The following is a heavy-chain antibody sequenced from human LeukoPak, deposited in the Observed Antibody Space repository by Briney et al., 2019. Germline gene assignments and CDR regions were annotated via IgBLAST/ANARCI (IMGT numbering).Heavy chain of an antibody. CDR1: GGSISSGSYY. V-gene: IGHV4-61*02. CDR3: ARSEYSYGADAFDI. Sequence: SETLSLTCTVSGGSISSGSYYWSWIRQPAGKGLEWIGRIYTSGSTNYNPSLKSRITISVDTSKNQFSLRLSSVTAADTAVYYCARSEYSYGADAFDIWGQGTMVTVSS. J-gene: IGHJ3*02. CDR2: IYTSGST. D-gene: IGHD5-18*01.